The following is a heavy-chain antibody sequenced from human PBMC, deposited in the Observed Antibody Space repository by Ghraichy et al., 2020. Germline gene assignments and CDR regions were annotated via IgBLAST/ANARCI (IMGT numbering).Heavy chain of an antibody. Sequence: ASVKVSCKASGYTFTSYAMHWVRQAPGQRLEWMGWINAGNGNTKYSQKFQGRVTITRDTSASTAYMELSSLRSEDTAVYYCAVELEPNYYYYGMDVWGQGTTVTVSS. CDR1: GYTFTSYA. CDR2: INAGNGNT. D-gene: IGHD6-13*01. V-gene: IGHV1-3*01. CDR3: AVELEPNYYYYGMDV. J-gene: IGHJ6*02.